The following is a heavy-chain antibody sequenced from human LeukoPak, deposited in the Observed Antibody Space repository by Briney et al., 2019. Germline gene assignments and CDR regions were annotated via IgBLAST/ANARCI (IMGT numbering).Heavy chain of an antibody. J-gene: IGHJ4*02. D-gene: IGHD2-21*02. Sequence: GGSLRLSCAASGFTFSSYSMNWVRQAPGKGLEWVSSISSSSSYIYYADSVKGRFTISRDNAKNSLYLQMNSLRAEDTAVYYCARDDYCGGDCYKPFDYWGQGTLVTVSS. CDR1: GFTFSSYS. V-gene: IGHV3-21*01. CDR2: ISSSSSYI. CDR3: ARDDYCGGDCYKPFDY.